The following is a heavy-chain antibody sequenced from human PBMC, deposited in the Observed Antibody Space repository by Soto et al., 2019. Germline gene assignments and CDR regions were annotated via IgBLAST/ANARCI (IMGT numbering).Heavy chain of an antibody. D-gene: IGHD3-22*01. Sequence: ASVKVSCKTSGYTFSAYYMHWVRQAPGQGLEWVGWINPKSGGTLYAQKFQGRVTMTRDTSISTAYMELSRLRSDDTAVYYCARGGTFAYDTSGYSVYWGQGTLVTVSS. CDR1: GYTFSAYY. CDR3: ARGGTFAYDTSGYSVY. V-gene: IGHV1-2*02. J-gene: IGHJ4*02. CDR2: INPKSGGT.